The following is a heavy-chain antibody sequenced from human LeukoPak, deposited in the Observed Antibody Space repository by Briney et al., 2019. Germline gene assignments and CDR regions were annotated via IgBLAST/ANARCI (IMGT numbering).Heavy chain of an antibody. CDR2: IYSGGST. Sequence: GGSLRLSCAASGFTVSSNYMSWVCQARGKGLEWVSVIYSGGSTYYADSVKGRFTISRDNSKNTLYPQMNSLRAEDTAVYYCARVNDFWSGYFDYWGQGTLVTVSS. V-gene: IGHV3-66*02. D-gene: IGHD3-3*01. J-gene: IGHJ4*02. CDR3: ARVNDFWSGYFDY. CDR1: GFTVSSNY.